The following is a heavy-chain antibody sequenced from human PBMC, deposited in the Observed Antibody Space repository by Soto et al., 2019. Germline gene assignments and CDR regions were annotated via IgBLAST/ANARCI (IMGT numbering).Heavy chain of an antibody. CDR2: ISYNGNKK. CDR3: AREQFEDGRGHYDH. CDR1: GFAFSNSV. Sequence: QVQLVGSWGGVVQPGGSLRLSCAPSGFAFSNSVIHWVRQAPGKGLEWMAHISYNGNKKHYADSVKGRFTVSRDISESTLYLQMNSLRAEDTAVYYCAREQFEDGRGHYDHWGQGTLVSVSS. D-gene: IGHD3-22*01. J-gene: IGHJ4*02. V-gene: IGHV3-30*03.